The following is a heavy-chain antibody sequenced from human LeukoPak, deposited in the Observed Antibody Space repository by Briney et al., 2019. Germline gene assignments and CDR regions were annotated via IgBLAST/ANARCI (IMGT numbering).Heavy chain of an antibody. CDR1: GFTLSSYA. CDR3: ARGGGGNSDFLTTYTGASLSFYY. Sequence: GGSLRLSCVASGFTLSSYAVSWVRQAPGKGLQWVSSLGISGDYAWYAGSVKGRFTISRDSSRNTLYLQMNRLGAEDTAVYFCARGGGGNSDFLTTYTGASLSFYYWGQGALVTVSS. CDR2: LGISGDYA. V-gene: IGHV3-23*01. J-gene: IGHJ4*02. D-gene: IGHD3-9*01.